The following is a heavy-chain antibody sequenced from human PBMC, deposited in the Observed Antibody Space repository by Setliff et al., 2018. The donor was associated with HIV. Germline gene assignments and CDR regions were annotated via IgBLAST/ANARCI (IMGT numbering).Heavy chain of an antibody. J-gene: IGHJ4*02. CDR3: ARSIVAVASGYYYFEY. CDR1: GGSINSGGYY. Sequence: SETLSLTCTVSGGSINSGGYYWVWIRQPALKGLEWIGRIYTSGLTNYNPSLKSRVTISVDTSKNQFSLRLSSVAAGDTAVYYCARSIVAVASGYYYFEYWCQGTL. CDR2: IYTSGLT. D-gene: IGHD3-3*01. V-gene: IGHV4-61*02.